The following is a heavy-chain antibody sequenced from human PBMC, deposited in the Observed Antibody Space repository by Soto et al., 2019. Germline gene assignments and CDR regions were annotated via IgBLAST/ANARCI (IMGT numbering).Heavy chain of an antibody. Sequence: GASVKVSCKASGYTFSSYGISWVRQAPGQGLEWMGWISAYNGNTNYAQKLQGRVTMTTDTSTSTAYMEVRSLRSDDTAVYYCARSIAADVDLDYSGQGTLVTVPS. CDR2: ISAYNGNT. D-gene: IGHD6-13*01. CDR3: ARSIAADVDLDY. J-gene: IGHJ4*02. CDR1: GYTFSSYG. V-gene: IGHV1-18*01.